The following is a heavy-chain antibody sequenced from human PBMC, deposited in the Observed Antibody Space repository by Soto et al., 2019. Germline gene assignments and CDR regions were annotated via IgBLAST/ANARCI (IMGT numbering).Heavy chain of an antibody. CDR1: GFIFSSYW. V-gene: IGHV3-7*01. CDR2: IKQDGSEK. Sequence: GGALRLSCAASGFIFSSYWMSWGRQAPGKGLEWVANIKQDGSEKYYVDSVKGRFTISRDNAKNSLYLQMNSLRAEDTAVYYCARDNTYYDTDDYWGQGTLVTVS. CDR3: ARDNTYYDTDDY. D-gene: IGHD3-22*01. J-gene: IGHJ4*02.